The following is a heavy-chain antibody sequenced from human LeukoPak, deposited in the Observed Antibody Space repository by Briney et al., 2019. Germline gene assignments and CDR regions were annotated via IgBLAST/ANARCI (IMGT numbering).Heavy chain of an antibody. D-gene: IGHD3-16*01. V-gene: IGHV4-38-2*02. CDR2: IYHGWST. J-gene: IGHJ5*02. CDR1: GYYISSGYY. Sequence: PSETLSLTCTVSGYYISSGYYWGWIRQPPGKGLEWIGSIYHGWSTYYNPSLKSRVTLSVDTSKNQLSLKLSSMTAADTAVYYCASSTLRLGGTLNWFDPWGQGTLATVSS. CDR3: ASSTLRLGGTLNWFDP.